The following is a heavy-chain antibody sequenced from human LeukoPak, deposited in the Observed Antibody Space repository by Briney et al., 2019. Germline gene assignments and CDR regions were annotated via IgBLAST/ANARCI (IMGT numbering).Heavy chain of an antibody. CDR1: GGSISSYY. CDR2: IYYSGST. D-gene: IGHD3-10*01. J-gene: IGHJ4*02. CDR3: ARGAARYYYGSGSYSRTFDY. Sequence: SETLSLTCTVSGGSISSYYWSWIRQPPGKGLEWIGYIYYSGSTNYNPSLKSRVTISVGTSKNQFSLKLSSVTAADTAVYYCARGAARYYYGSGSYSRTFDYWGQGTLVTVSS. V-gene: IGHV4-59*12.